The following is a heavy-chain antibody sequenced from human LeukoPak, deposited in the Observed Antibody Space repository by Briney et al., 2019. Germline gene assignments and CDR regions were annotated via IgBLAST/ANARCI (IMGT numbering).Heavy chain of an antibody. CDR1: GFTFSSYW. CDR2: IKQDGSEA. J-gene: IGHJ6*03. CDR3: ARGREGERVNYYYYMDV. Sequence: GGSLRLSCAASGFTFSSYWMTWVRQAPGKGLEWVANIKQDGSEAYYVDSVKGRFTISRDNAKNSLYLQMNSLRAEDTAVYYCARGREGERVNYYYYMDVWGKGTTVTVSS. V-gene: IGHV3-7*01. D-gene: IGHD1-1*01.